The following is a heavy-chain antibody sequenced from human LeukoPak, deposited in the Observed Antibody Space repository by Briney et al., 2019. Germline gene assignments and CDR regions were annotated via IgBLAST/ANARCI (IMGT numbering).Heavy chain of an antibody. CDR2: INPNSGGT. CDR1: GYTFTGYY. Sequence: ASVKVSCKASGYTFTGYYMHWVRQAPGQGLEWMGWINPNSGGTNYAQKFQGRVTMTRDTSISTAYMELSRLRSDDTAVYYCARVNYDILTGYQYYYYYGMDVWGQGTTVTVSS. J-gene: IGHJ6*02. V-gene: IGHV1-2*02. CDR3: ARVNYDILTGYQYYYYYGMDV. D-gene: IGHD3-9*01.